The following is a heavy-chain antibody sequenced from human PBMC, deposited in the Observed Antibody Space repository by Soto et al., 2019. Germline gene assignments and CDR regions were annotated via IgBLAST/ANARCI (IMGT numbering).Heavy chain of an antibody. CDR2: IDHSGYT. CDR3: ARVRAWFDP. J-gene: IGHJ5*02. D-gene: IGHD3-3*01. CDR1: GGSFSGYY. V-gene: IGHV4-34*01. Sequence: TSETLSLTCAVYGGSFSGYYWNWIRQPPGKGLEWIGEIDHSGYTNYNPSLKSRVTISVDTSKNQFSLRLTSVTAADTAVYYCARVRAWFDPWGQGTLVTVSS.